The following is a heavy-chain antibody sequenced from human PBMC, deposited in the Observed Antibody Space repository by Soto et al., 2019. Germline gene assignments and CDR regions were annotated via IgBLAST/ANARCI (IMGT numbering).Heavy chain of an antibody. J-gene: IGHJ5*02. V-gene: IGHV4-39*01. CDR3: ARHYYYYGSGRSDWFDP. CDR2: IYYSGST. Sequence: QLQLQESGPGLVKPSETVSLTCTVSGGSISSSSYYWGWIRQPPGKGLEWIGSIYYSGSTYYNPSLKSRVTISVDTSKNQFSLKLSSVTAADTAVYYCARHYYYYGSGRSDWFDPWGQGTLVTVSS. D-gene: IGHD3-10*01. CDR1: GGSISSSSYY.